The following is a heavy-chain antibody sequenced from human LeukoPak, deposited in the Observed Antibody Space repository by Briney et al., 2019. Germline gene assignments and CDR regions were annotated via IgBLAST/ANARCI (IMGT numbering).Heavy chain of an antibody. CDR3: AKAAQWLAFDD. Sequence: SETLSLTCTVTDGSLSSYFWSWIRQPPGKGLEWIGNTYISGSTNYNPSLESRVTISLDTSRNHLSLSLRSVTAADTAVYYCAKAAQWLAFDDWGQGALVTVSS. D-gene: IGHD6-19*01. CDR2: TYISGST. CDR1: DGSLSSYF. V-gene: IGHV4-59*01. J-gene: IGHJ4*02.